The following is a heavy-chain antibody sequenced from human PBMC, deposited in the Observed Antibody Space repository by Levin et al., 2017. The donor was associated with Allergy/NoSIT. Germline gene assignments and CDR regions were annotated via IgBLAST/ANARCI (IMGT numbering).Heavy chain of an antibody. CDR1: GGSISTYY. CDR3: ARETQSCSGGNCYRVFDY. CDR2: IYYSGST. Sequence: SQTLSLTCAVSGGSISTYYWTWIRQPPGKGLEWIGYIYYSGSTTYNPSLKSRVTISVDTSKSQFSLKLSSVTAADTAIYYCARETQSCSGGNCYRVFDYWGQGTLVTVSS. V-gene: IGHV4-59*01. D-gene: IGHD2-15*01. J-gene: IGHJ4*02.